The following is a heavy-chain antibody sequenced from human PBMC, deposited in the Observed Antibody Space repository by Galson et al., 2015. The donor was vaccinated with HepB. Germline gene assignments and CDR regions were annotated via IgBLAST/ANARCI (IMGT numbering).Heavy chain of an antibody. CDR3: ARDPAGELPYYFDY. D-gene: IGHD1-7*01. V-gene: IGHV3-33*01. CDR2: IWYDGSNK. CDR1: GFTFRSYG. J-gene: IGHJ4*02. Sequence: SLRLSCAASGFTFRSYGMHWVRQAPGKGLEWVAVIWYDGSNKYYADSLKGRFTISRDNSKNTLYLQMNSLRGEDTAVYYCARDPAGELPYYFDYWGQGTLVTVSS.